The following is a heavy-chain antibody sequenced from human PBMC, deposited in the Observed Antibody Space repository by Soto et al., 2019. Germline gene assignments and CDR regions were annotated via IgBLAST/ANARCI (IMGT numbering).Heavy chain of an antibody. CDR2: NYYRGST. CDR1: GGYISSYY. J-gene: IGHJ6*02. D-gene: IGHD2-15*01. CDR3: AREVGYCSGGSCYHPWYYYFMDV. V-gene: IGHV4-59*01. Sequence: SEPLSLPWHVSGGYISSYYCSWIRPPPGKGLELVGYNYYRGSTHYSPALKSRVTISVDTSKNQYSLKLSSVTAADTAVYYCAREVGYCSGGSCYHPWYYYFMDVWGQGTTVTVSS.